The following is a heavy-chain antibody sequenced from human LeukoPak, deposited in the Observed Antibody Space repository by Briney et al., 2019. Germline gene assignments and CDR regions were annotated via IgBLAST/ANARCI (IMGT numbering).Heavy chain of an antibody. V-gene: IGHV1-24*01. CDR2: FDPEDGKT. CDR3: ATLNYYDSSGYYEGSPQDY. J-gene: IGHJ4*02. D-gene: IGHD3-22*01. Sequence: GASVKVSCKVSGYTLIELSMHWVRQAPGKGLEWMGGFDPEDGKTIYAQKFQGRVTMTEDTSTDTAYMELSSLRSEDTAVYYCATLNYYDSSGYYEGSPQDYWGQGTPVTVSS. CDR1: GYTLIELS.